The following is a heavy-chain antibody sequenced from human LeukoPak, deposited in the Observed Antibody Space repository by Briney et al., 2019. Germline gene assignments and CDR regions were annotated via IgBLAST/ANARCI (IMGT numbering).Heavy chain of an antibody. D-gene: IGHD1-26*01. J-gene: IGHJ4*02. CDR1: GGTFSSHA. V-gene: IGHV1-69*05. CDR3: ASGEGERLFDY. CDR2: IIPIFGTA. Sequence: SVKVSCKASGGTFSSHAISWVRQAPGQGLEWMGRIIPIFGTANYAQKFQGRVTITTDESTSTAYMELSSLRSEDTAVYYCASGEGERLFDYWGQGTLDTVSS.